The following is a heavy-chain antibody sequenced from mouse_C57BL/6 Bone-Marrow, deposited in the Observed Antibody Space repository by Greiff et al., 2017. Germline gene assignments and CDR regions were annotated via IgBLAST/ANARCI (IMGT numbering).Heavy chain of an antibody. CDR3: ARDRVTTPQAWFAY. D-gene: IGHD2-5*01. Sequence: EVQRVESGGGLVKPGGSLKLSCAASGFTFSSYAMSWVRQTPEKRLEWVATISDGGSYTYYPDNVKGRFTISRDNAKNNLYLQMSHLKSEDTAMYYCARDRVTTPQAWFAYWGQGTLVTVSA. J-gene: IGHJ3*01. V-gene: IGHV5-4*01. CDR1: GFTFSSYA. CDR2: ISDGGSYT.